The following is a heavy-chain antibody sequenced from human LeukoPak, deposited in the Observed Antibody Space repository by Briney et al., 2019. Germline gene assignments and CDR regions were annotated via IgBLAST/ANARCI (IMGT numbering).Heavy chain of an antibody. D-gene: IGHD6-13*01. J-gene: IGHJ4*02. CDR1: GGSISSSSYY. CDR2: IYYSGST. CDR3: ARQQPVQRTEDY. Sequence: SETLSLTCTVSGGSISSSSYYWGWIRQPPGKGLEWIGSIYYSGSTYYNPSLKSRVTISVDTSKNQFSLKLSSVTAADTAVYYCARQQPVQRTEDYWGQGTLVTVSS. V-gene: IGHV4-39*01.